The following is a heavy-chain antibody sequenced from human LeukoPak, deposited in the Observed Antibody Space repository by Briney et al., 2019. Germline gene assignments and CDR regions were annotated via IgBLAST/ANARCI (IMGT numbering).Heavy chain of an antibody. CDR2: INHSGST. CDR3: ARANGEYKTTVTPWDYYYYYGMDV. CDR1: GGSFSGYY. V-gene: IGHV4-34*01. J-gene: IGHJ6*02. Sequence: SETLSLTCAVYGGSFSGYYWSWIRQPPGKGLEWIGEINHSGSTNYNPSLKSRVTISVDTSKNQFSLKLSSVTAADTAVYYCARANGEYKTTVTPWDYYYYYGMDVWGQGTTVIVSS. D-gene: IGHD4-17*01.